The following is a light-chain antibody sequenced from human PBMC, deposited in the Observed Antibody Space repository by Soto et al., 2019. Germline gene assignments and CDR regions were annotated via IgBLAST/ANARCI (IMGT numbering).Light chain of an antibody. CDR2: GAS. CDR3: QQFHNWPPIT. CDR1: QSVDSN. Sequence: EIVMTPSPATLSVSPVDGATLSCSASQSVDSNLAWYQQKPGQTPRLLMYGASTRATGIPARFSGSGFGTEFTLTISSLQPEDFAVYYCQQFHNWPPITFGGGTKVDIK. J-gene: IGKJ4*01. V-gene: IGKV3-15*01.